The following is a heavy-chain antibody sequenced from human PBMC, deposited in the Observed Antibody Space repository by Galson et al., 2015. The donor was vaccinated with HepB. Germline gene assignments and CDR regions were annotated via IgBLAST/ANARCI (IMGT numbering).Heavy chain of an antibody. D-gene: IGHD3-22*01. J-gene: IGHJ4*02. CDR3: ARNYYDSSGYYDDY. CDR1: GFSLSNARMG. CDR2: IDWDDDK. Sequence: PALVKPTQTLTLTCTVSGFSLSNARMGVSWIRQPPGKALEWLALIDWDDDKYYSTSLKTRLTISKDTSKNQVVLTMTNMDPVDTATYYCARNYYDSSGYYDDYWGQGTLVTVSS. V-gene: IGHV2-70*01.